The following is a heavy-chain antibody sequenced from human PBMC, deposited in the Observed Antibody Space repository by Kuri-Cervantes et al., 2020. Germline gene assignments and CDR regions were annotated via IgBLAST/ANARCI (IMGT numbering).Heavy chain of an antibody. D-gene: IGHD6-13*01. J-gene: IGHJ6*02. V-gene: IGHV1-69*13. CDR1: GGTFSSYA. CDR3: ASRDQAAEYLRYGMDV. CDR2: IIPIFGTA. Sequence: SVKVSCKASGGTFSSYAISWVRQAPGQGLEWMGGIIPIFGTANYPQKFQGRVTITADESTSTAYMELSSLRSEDTAVYYCASRDQAAEYLRYGMDVWGQGTTVTVSS.